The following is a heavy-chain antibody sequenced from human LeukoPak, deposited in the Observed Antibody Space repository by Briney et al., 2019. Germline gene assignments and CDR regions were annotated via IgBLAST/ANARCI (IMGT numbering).Heavy chain of an antibody. CDR2: IYYTGST. CDR1: GGSVSSGSHY. D-gene: IGHD4-23*01. V-gene: IGHV4-61*01. J-gene: IGHJ5*02. Sequence: SETLSLTCTVSGGSVSSGSHYWSWIRQPPGKGLEWLGYIYYTGSTNYSPSLKSRVTISVDTSKNQFFLNLSSVTTTDTAVYYCARGKTWFAPWGQGTLVTFSS. CDR3: ARGKTWFAP.